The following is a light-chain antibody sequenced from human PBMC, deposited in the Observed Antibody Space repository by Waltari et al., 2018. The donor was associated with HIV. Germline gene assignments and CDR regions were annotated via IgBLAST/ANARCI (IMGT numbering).Light chain of an antibody. CDR2: DVS. Sequence: QSALTQPASVSGSPGQSITLSCTGTSSDVGGFNYVSWYQQHPGKAPKLMIYDVSKRPSGVSNRFSGSKSGNTASLTISGLQAEDESDYYCCSYAGSSTVVFGGGTKLTVL. CDR1: SSDVGGFNY. CDR3: CSYAGSSTVV. J-gene: IGLJ2*01. V-gene: IGLV2-23*02.